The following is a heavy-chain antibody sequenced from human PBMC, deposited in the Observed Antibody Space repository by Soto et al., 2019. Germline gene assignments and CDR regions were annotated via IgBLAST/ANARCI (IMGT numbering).Heavy chain of an antibody. D-gene: IGHD3-10*01. J-gene: IGHJ6*02. V-gene: IGHV3-30*18. Sequence: QVQLVESGRGVVQPGRSLRLSCAASGFTFSSYGMHWVRQAPGKGLEWVAVISYDGSNKFYADSVKGRFTISRDNSKNTLYLQMNSLRAEDTAVYYCAKDGLWFGEFADYYGMDVWGQGTTVTVSS. CDR1: GFTFSSYG. CDR3: AKDGLWFGEFADYYGMDV. CDR2: ISYDGSNK.